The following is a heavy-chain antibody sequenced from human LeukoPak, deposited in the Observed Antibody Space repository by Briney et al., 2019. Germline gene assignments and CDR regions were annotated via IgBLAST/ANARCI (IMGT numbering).Heavy chain of an antibody. CDR1: GYTFTGYY. CDR2: FDHEDGQT. CDR3: ATVKAAGQLDN. D-gene: IGHD6-13*01. J-gene: IGHJ4*02. Sequence: ASVKVSCKASGYTFTGYYMHWVRQTPAKGLEWTGSFDHEDGQTFYAQKFQGRVTMTEDTSTDTAYMGLSNLRSDDTAVYYCATVKAAGQLDNWGQGTLVTVSS. V-gene: IGHV1-24*01.